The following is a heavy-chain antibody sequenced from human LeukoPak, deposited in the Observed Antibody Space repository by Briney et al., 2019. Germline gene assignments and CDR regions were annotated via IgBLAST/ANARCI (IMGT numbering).Heavy chain of an antibody. D-gene: IGHD6-19*01. CDR1: GYTFTSYG. J-gene: IGHJ5*02. V-gene: IGHV1-18*01. CDR2: ISTYHGNT. Sequence: ASVKVSCKASGYTFTSYGISWVRQAPGLGLEWMGWISTYHGNTNYAQKLQGRVTMTTDTSTSTAYMELRSLTSDDTAVYYCAREFYSGWYRGGWFDPWGQGTLVTVSS. CDR3: AREFYSGWYRGGWFDP.